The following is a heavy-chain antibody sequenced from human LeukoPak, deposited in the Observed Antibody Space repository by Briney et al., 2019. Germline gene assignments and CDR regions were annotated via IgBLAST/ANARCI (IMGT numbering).Heavy chain of an antibody. Sequence: SVKVSCKASGGTFSSYAISWVRQAPGQGLEWMGGIIPIFGTANYARKFQGRVTITADKSTSTAYMELSSLRSEDTAVYYCARTILWFGELLTEDWYFDLWGRGTLVTVSS. V-gene: IGHV1-69*06. CDR3: ARTILWFGELLTEDWYFDL. CDR1: GGTFSSYA. CDR2: IIPIFGTA. J-gene: IGHJ2*01. D-gene: IGHD3-10*01.